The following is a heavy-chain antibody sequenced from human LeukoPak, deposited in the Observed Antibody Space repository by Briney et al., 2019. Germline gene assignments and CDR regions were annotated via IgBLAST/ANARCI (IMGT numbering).Heavy chain of an antibody. CDR3: AKDKIGGGNCDY. CDR2: ISYDGSNK. CDR1: GFTFSSYG. V-gene: IGHV3-30*18. J-gene: IGHJ4*02. D-gene: IGHD2-15*01. Sequence: GGSLRLSCAASGFTFSSYGMHWVRQAPGKGLEWVAVISYDGSNKYYADSVKGRFTISRDNSKNTLYLQMNSLRAEDTAVYYCAKDKIGGGNCDYWGQGTLVTVSS.